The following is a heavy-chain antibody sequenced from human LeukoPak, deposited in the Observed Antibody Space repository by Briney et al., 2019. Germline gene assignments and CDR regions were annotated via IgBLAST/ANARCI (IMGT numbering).Heavy chain of an antibody. CDR3: ARGEFGDYYYFYMDV. D-gene: IGHD2/OR15-2a*01. CDR2: INQDGTEK. CDR1: GFTFTTYW. V-gene: IGHV3-7*01. Sequence: PGGSLRLSCAASGFTFTTYWMTWVRQAPGKGLEWVANINQDGTEKHYVDSVKGRFTISRDNAKNSLSLQMNSLRAEDTATYYCARGEFGDYYYFYMDVWGKGTTVTVSS. J-gene: IGHJ6*03.